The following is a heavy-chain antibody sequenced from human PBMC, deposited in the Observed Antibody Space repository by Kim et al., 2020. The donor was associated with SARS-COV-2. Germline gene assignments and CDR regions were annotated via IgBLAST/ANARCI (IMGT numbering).Heavy chain of an antibody. J-gene: IGHJ3*02. CDR3: AKESDALDI. V-gene: IGHV3-30*18. CDR2: TSYDEKSK. Sequence: GGSLRLSCAASGFNFSSHVMHWVRQAPGKGLEWVAVTSYDEKSKFYADSVKGRFTISRDNSQNVLYLQMNSVRGEDTAVYYCAKESDALDIWGQGTLVTV. CDR1: GFNFSSHV.